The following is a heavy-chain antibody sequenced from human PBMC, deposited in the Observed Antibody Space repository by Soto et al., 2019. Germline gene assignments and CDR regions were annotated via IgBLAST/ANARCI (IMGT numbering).Heavy chain of an antibody. CDR2: ISAYNGTA. CDR1: GYTFTSYG. CDR3: ARAKQLGGYYYYYMDV. Sequence: ASVKVSCKASGYTFTSYGISWVRQAPGQGLEWMGWISAYNGTANYAQKFQGRVTMTADASTSTAYMELSSLRSEDTAVYYCARAKQLGGYYYYYMDVWGKGTTVTVSS. D-gene: IGHD6-6*01. V-gene: IGHV1-18*01. J-gene: IGHJ6*03.